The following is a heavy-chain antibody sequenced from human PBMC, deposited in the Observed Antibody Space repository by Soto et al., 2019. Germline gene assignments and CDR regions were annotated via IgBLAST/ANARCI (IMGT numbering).Heavy chain of an antibody. Sequence: QVQLVESGGGVVQPGRSLRLSCAASGFTFKSYGMHWVRQAPGKGLEWVAVISYDGSIEYYGDSVKGRFTISRDNSKNTPYLQMNSLRAEDTAVYYCAKDVGYCSGGRCYPHNWFDPWGQGTLVTVSS. CDR1: GFTFKSYG. D-gene: IGHD2-15*01. CDR2: ISYDGSIE. CDR3: AKDVGYCSGGRCYPHNWFDP. J-gene: IGHJ5*02. V-gene: IGHV3-30*18.